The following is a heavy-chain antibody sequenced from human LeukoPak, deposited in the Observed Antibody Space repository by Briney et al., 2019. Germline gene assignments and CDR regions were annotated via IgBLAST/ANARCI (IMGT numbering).Heavy chain of an antibody. CDR2: ISSSGSTI. J-gene: IGHJ3*02. CDR3: ARDQYDSSVGDAFDI. Sequence: GGSLRLSCAASVFTFSDYYMSWIRQAPGKGLEWVSYISSSGSTIYYADSVKGRFTISRDNAKNSLYLQMNSLRAEDTAVYYCARDQYDSSVGDAFDIWGQGTMVTVSS. V-gene: IGHV3-11*04. CDR1: VFTFSDYY. D-gene: IGHD3-22*01.